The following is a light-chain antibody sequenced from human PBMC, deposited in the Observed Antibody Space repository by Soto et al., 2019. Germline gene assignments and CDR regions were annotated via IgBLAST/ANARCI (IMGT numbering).Light chain of an antibody. Sequence: QSVLAQPASVSGSPGQSITISCTGTSSDVGGYNYVSWYQQHPGKAPKLMIYAVTDRPSGVSSRFSGSKSGNTASLTISGLQAEDEADYYCSSYTSSCTLFGTGTKVIVL. J-gene: IGLJ1*01. CDR1: SSDVGGYNY. V-gene: IGLV2-14*01. CDR2: AVT. CDR3: SSYTSSCTL.